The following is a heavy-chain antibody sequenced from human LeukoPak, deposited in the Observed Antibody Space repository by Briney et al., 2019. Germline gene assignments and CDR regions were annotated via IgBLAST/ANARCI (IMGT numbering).Heavy chain of an antibody. D-gene: IGHD2-2*01. CDR1: GVTLSSNY. CDR2: IYSGGST. CDR3: ARGGGQLLSAYFDY. V-gene: IGHV3-66*02. Sequence: GGSLRLSCAASGVTLSSNYMSWVRQAPGKGLERVSVIYSGGSTYYADSVKGRFTISRDNSKNTLYLQINSLRAEDTAVYYCARGGGQLLSAYFDYWGQGTLVTVSS. J-gene: IGHJ4*02.